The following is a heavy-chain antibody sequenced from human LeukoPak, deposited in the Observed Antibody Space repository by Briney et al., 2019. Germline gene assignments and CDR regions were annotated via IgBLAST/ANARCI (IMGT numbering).Heavy chain of an antibody. J-gene: IGHJ6*04. D-gene: IGHD3-10*02. CDR1: GFTLRSYV. V-gene: IGHV3-23*01. Sequence: PGGSLRFSCVASGFTLRSYVMNWVRQTPGKGLEWVSSISGSGDSTFYADSVKGRFTISRDNAKNSLYLQMNSLRAEDTAVYYCAELGITMIGGVWGKGTTVTISS. CDR2: ISGSGDST. CDR3: AELGITMIGGV.